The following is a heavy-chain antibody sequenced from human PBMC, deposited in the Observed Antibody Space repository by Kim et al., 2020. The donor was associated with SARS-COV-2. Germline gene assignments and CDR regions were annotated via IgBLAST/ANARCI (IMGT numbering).Heavy chain of an antibody. V-gene: IGHV1-18*04. D-gene: IGHD3-16*01. Sequence: ASVKVSCKASGYTFTSYGISWVRQAPGQGLEWMGWISAYNGNTNYAQKLQGRVTMTTDTYTSTAYMELRSLRSDDTAVYYCARGGRGAHYYYGMDVWGQGTTVTVSS. CDR2: ISAYNGNT. CDR3: ARGGRGAHYYYGMDV. CDR1: GYTFTSYG. J-gene: IGHJ6*02.